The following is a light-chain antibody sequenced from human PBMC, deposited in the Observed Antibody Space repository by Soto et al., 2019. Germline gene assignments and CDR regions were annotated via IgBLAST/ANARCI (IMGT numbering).Light chain of an antibody. CDR3: QQYNNWPIT. CDR2: GAS. J-gene: IGKJ5*01. CDR1: QNVGSN. V-gene: IGKV3D-15*01. Sequence: ERVMTQSPATLSVSPGERATLSCRASQNVGSNLAWYQQKPGRAPRLLIYGASTRATGIPARFSGSGSVTEFTPTISSLQSEDFSAYDGQQYNNWPITGGQGTRLEIK.